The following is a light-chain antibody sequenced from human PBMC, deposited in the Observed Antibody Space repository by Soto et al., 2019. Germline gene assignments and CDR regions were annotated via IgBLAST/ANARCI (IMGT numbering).Light chain of an antibody. V-gene: IGLV2-23*02. CDR3: CSYVGSSFVV. CDR2: EVT. Sequence: QSALTQPASVSGSPGQSITISCTGTSSDVGSYNLVSWYQQYPGKPPKLMIYEVTKRPSGVSPRFSGSKSGNTASLTISGLEAEDEADYYCCSYVGSSFVVSGGGPKLTVL. CDR1: SSDVGSYNL. J-gene: IGLJ2*01.